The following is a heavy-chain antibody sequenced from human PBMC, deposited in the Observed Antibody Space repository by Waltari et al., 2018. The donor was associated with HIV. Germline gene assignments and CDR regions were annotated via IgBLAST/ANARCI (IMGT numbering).Heavy chain of an antibody. CDR1: GGSISSTSYY. Sequence: QLQLQESGPGLVKPSETLSLTCTVSGGSISSTSYYWGWIRQPPGKGLEWSGMIYYSGSTYYNPSLKSRVTISVDTSKNQFSLKLSSVTAADTAVYYCARLRGRGGITMIVPRFDPWGQGTLVTVSS. CDR3: ARLRGRGGITMIVPRFDP. CDR2: IYYSGST. D-gene: IGHD3-22*01. J-gene: IGHJ5*02. V-gene: IGHV4-39*01.